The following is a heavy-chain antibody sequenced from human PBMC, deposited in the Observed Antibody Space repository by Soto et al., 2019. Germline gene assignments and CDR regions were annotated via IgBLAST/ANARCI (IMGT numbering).Heavy chain of an antibody. Sequence: SVKVSCKASGGTFSSYAISWVRQAPGQGLEWMGGIIPIFGTANYAQKFQGRVTITADESTSTAYMELSSLRSEDTAVYYCARDRGIAAAVPYYFDYWGQGNLVTVSS. CDR3: ARDRGIAAAVPYYFDY. CDR1: GGTFSSYA. CDR2: IIPIFGTA. D-gene: IGHD6-13*01. V-gene: IGHV1-69*13. J-gene: IGHJ4*02.